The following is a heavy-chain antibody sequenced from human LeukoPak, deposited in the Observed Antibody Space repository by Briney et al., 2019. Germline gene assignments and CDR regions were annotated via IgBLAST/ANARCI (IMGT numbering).Heavy chain of an antibody. CDR1: GYTLTELS. Sequence: SVKVSCKVSGYTLTELSIHWVRQAPGRGLEGMGGFYPEHGETIYAQIIQGRVTMTDATSSDTAYIELTSLTSEDTAVYYCATRSPNSGYDSFDYWGQGTLVTVSS. D-gene: IGHD5-12*01. V-gene: IGHV1-24*01. CDR2: FYPEHGET. J-gene: IGHJ4*02. CDR3: ATRSPNSGYDSFDY.